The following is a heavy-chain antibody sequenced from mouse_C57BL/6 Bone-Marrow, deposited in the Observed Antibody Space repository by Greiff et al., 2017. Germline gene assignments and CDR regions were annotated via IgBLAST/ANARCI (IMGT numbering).Heavy chain of an antibody. J-gene: IGHJ4*01. Sequence: VQLQQSGPELVKPGASVKISCKASGYTFTDYYMNWVKQSHGKSLEWIGAINPNNGGTSYNQKFKGKATLTVDKSSSTAYMELRSLTSEDSAVYYCARWDYSNYLYAMDYWGQGTSVTVSS. CDR3: ARWDYSNYLYAMDY. CDR1: GYTFTDYY. CDR2: INPNNGGT. D-gene: IGHD2-5*01. V-gene: IGHV1-26*01.